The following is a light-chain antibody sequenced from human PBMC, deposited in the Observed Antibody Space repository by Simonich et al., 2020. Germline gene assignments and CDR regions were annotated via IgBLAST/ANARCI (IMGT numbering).Light chain of an antibody. J-gene: IGLJ2*01. CDR1: SSDVGGYNY. Sequence: QSALTQPASVSGSPGQSITISCTGTSSDVGGYNYVSWYQQHTGKAPKLMIYDVSNRPSGVSNRFSGSKSGNTASLTISGLQAEDVADYYCSSYTSSSTVVFGGGTKLTVL. CDR2: DVS. CDR3: SSYTSSSTVV. V-gene: IGLV2-14*03.